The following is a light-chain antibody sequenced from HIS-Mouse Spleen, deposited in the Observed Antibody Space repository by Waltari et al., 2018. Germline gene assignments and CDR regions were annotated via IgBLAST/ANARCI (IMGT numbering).Light chain of an antibody. V-gene: IGKV3-20*01. CDR3: QQYGSSPYT. Sequence: DIVLTQSPGTLSLSPAERATLSCRASQRVSSSYLAWYQQKPGQAPRLLIYGASSRATGIPDRFSGSGSGTDFTLTISRLEPEDFAVYYCQQYGSSPYTFGQGTKLEIK. CDR1: QRVSSSY. CDR2: GAS. J-gene: IGKJ2*01.